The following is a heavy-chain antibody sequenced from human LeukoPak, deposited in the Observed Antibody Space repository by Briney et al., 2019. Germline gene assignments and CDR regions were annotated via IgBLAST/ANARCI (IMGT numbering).Heavy chain of an antibody. J-gene: IGHJ4*02. Sequence: ASVMVSCKASGYSFTDYNMQWLRQAPGQGLEWMGWINPNSGGTNYAQKFQGRVTMTRGTSISTAYMELSRLRSDDTAVYYCARDGHFDNWGQGTLVTVSS. CDR3: ARDGHFDN. V-gene: IGHV1-2*02. CDR2: INPNSGGT. CDR1: GYSFTDYN.